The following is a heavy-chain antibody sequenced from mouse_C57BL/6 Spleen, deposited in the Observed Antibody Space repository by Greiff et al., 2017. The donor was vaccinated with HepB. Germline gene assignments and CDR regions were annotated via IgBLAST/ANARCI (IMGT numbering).Heavy chain of an antibody. V-gene: IGHV1-61*01. D-gene: IGHD2-3*01. CDR1: GYTFTSYW. Sequence: QVQLQQPGAELVRPGSSVKLSCKASGYTFTSYWMDWVKQRPGQGLEWIGNIYPSDSETHYNQKFKDKATLTVDKSSGTAYMQLSSLTSEDSAVYYCARPGGYYGTRYFDVWGTGTTVTVSS. CDR2: IYPSDSET. J-gene: IGHJ1*03. CDR3: ARPGGYYGTRYFDV.